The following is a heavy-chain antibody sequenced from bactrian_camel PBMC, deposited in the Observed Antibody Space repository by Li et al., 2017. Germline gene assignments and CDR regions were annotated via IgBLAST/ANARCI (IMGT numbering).Heavy chain of an antibody. CDR1: SYTFGGNSC. D-gene: IGHD1*01. J-gene: IGHJ4*01. CDR2: LYTGGGYT. V-gene: IGHV3S1*01. Sequence: HVQLVESGGGSVQTGGSLTLSCTASSYTFGGNSCMGWFRQAPGKTREGVAALYTGGGYTYYADSVKGRFAISQDNAKNTLTLQMDNLKSEDTAMYYCAAVRARSSRVCAGLDAKPSAYIYYGQGTQVTVS.